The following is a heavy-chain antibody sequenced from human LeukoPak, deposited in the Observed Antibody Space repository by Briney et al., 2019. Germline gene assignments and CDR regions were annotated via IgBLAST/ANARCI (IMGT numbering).Heavy chain of an antibody. Sequence: SETLSLTCTVSGGSISSYYWNWIRQPPGKGLEGIGYIYYSGSTYNPSLKGRVTISVDTSKNQFSLKLSSVTAADTAVYYCARVGDSSGWHGRVDYWGQGTLVTVSS. J-gene: IGHJ4*02. CDR3: ARVGDSSGWHGRVDY. D-gene: IGHD6-19*01. V-gene: IGHV4-59*01. CDR1: GGSISSYY. CDR2: IYYSGST.